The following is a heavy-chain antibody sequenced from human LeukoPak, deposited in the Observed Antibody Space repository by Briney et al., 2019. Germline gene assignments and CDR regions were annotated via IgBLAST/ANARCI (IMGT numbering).Heavy chain of an antibody. V-gene: IGHV3-7*03. CDR2: IKEEGSEK. CDR3: AKVEQWLVQAGVDY. CDR1: GFTFNNYW. Sequence: GGSLRLSCAASGFTFNNYWMNWVRQAPGKGLEWVADIKEEGSEKNYVDSVKGRFTISRDNSKNTLYLQMNSLRAEDTAVYYCAKVEQWLVQAGVDYWGQGTLVTVSS. J-gene: IGHJ4*02. D-gene: IGHD6-19*01.